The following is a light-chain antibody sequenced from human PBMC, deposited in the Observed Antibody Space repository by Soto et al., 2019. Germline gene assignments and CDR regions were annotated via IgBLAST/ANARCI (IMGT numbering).Light chain of an antibody. V-gene: IGKV3-20*01. J-gene: IGKJ1*01. CDR3: QQFSA. Sequence: EMVLTQSPGTLSLSPGERATLSCRASQSVSSNYLAWYQQKPGQAPRLLIYGVFSRATGIPDRFSGSGSGSGFPPAISLLEPDDFAVYYCQQFSAFGQGTKVEIK. CDR1: QSVSSNY. CDR2: GVF.